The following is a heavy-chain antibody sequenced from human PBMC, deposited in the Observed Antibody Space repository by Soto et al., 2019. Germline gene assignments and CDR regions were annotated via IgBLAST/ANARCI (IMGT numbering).Heavy chain of an antibody. CDR2: INVGNGNT. V-gene: IGHV1-3*01. CDR1: GYSFRSSA. Sequence: ASVKVSCKASGYSFRSSAMHWVRQAPGQRLEWMGWINVGNGNTRYSEKFQGRATITRDTSASTAYMEVSSLRSEDTAVYYCAKGNNYGDPRRADASDFWCPGTMVTLSS. CDR3: AKGNNYGDPRRADASDF. J-gene: IGHJ3*01. D-gene: IGHD4-17*01.